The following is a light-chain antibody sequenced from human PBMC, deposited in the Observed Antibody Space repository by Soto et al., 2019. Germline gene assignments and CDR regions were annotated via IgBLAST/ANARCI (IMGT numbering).Light chain of an antibody. V-gene: IGKV1-9*01. CDR1: QAITNN. CDR3: QQNFRPPQVT. CDR2: EES. J-gene: IGKJ4*01. Sequence: DIHLTQSPSSLSASVGDRVTITCRASQAITNNLAWYQQKPGNPPRLLIYEESTLRSGVPSRFSGRKVGTQFTLTISTLQPEDFATYYCQQNFRPPQVTFGGGTKVDIK.